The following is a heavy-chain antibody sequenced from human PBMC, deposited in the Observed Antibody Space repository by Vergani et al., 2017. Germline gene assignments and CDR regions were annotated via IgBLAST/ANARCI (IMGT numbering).Heavy chain of an antibody. CDR3: ARHRGSGGFFPSSYFYGMDV. D-gene: IGHD3-10*01. V-gene: IGHV4-38-2*01. CDR2: IHHSGDN. J-gene: IGHJ6*02. Sequence: QVQLQESGPGLVKPSETLTLTCDVSDSSIMTNPYWGWFRQSPGKGLEWIGCIHHSGDNHYNSSLKSRVSISIVSSSKFSLSLTSVTAADTAIYYCARHRGSGGFFPSSYFYGMDVWGHGTTVTDSS. CDR1: DSSIMTNPY.